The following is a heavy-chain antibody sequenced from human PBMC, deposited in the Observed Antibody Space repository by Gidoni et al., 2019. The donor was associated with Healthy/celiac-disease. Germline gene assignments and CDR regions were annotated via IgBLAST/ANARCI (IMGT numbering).Heavy chain of an antibody. Sequence: EVQLVQSGAEVKKPGESLKISCKGYGYSFTSYWIGWVRQMPGKGLEWMGIISPGDSDTRYSPSFQGQVTISADKSISTAYLQWSSLKASDTAMYYCARHGSYYGVYYGMDVWGQGTTVTVSS. CDR3: ARHGSYYGVYYGMDV. CDR2: ISPGDSDT. D-gene: IGHD1-26*01. V-gene: IGHV5-51*01. J-gene: IGHJ6*02. CDR1: GYSFTSYW.